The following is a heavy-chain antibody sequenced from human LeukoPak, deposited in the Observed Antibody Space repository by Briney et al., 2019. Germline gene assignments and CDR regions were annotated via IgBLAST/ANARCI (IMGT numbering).Heavy chain of an antibody. CDR1: GYSFTSYW. V-gene: IGHV5-51*01. Sequence: GESLKISCKGSGYSFTSYWIGWVRQMPGKGLEWMGIIYPGDSDTRYSPSFQGQVTISADRSISTAYLQWSSLKASDTAMYYCARLFAPVERGYSYGLAGDWFDPWGQGTLVTVSS. CDR2: IYPGDSDT. D-gene: IGHD5-18*01. CDR3: ARLFAPVERGYSYGLAGDWFDP. J-gene: IGHJ5*02.